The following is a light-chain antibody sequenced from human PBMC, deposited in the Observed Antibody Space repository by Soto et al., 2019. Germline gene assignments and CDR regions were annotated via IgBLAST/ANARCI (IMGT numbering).Light chain of an antibody. CDR1: SSDVGGHNY. V-gene: IGLV2-14*01. J-gene: IGLJ1*01. Sequence: QSALTQPASVSGSPGQSITISCTGTSSDVGGHNYVSWYQQHPGKAPKLMIYEVSNWPSGVSNRFSGSKSGNTASLAISGLQAEDEADYYCSSYTSSYTRVFGTGTKLTVL. CDR3: SSYTSSYTRV. CDR2: EVS.